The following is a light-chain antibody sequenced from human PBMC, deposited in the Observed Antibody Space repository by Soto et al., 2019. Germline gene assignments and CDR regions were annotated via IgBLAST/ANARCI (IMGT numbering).Light chain of an antibody. CDR3: AAWDDSLSGGEV. V-gene: IGLV1-47*01. J-gene: IGLJ3*02. CDR2: RNN. CDR1: SSHIGSNY. Sequence: QSVLTQPPSASGTPGQRVTISCSGSSSHIGSNYVYWYQQLPGTAPKLLIYRNNQRPSGVPDRFSGSKSGTSASLAISGLRSEDEADYYCAAWDDSLSGGEVFGGGTKRTVL.